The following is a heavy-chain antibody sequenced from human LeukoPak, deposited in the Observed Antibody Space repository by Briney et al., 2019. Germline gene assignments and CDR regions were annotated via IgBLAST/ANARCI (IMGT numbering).Heavy chain of an antibody. CDR3: ARGTYYSSSGSYYNLDQ. V-gene: IGHV4-31*03. J-gene: IGHJ4*02. D-gene: IGHD3-10*01. CDR2: IFYSGST. CDR1: GGSISSSGYY. Sequence: SETLSLTCTVSGGSISSSGYYWTWIRQHPGKGLEWLGYIFYSGSTYYNPSLKGRFTISLDTSKNQLSLKLSSVTAADTAVYYCARGTYYSSSGSYYNLDQWGQGTLVTVSS.